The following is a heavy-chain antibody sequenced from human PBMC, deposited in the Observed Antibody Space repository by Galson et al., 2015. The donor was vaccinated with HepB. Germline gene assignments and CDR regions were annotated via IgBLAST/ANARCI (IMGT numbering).Heavy chain of an antibody. V-gene: IGHV3-23*01. CDR3: AKDSGFGGEDY. D-gene: IGHD3-16*01. CDR1: GFPFYVYT. Sequence: LRLSCAASGFPFYVYTMNWVRQAPGKGLEWVSAVRGSGTGTWYADSVKGRFTISRDDSKNTVFLQVNSLRAEDTAIYYCAKDSGFGGEDYWGQGVLVTVSS. J-gene: IGHJ4*02. CDR2: VRGSGTGT.